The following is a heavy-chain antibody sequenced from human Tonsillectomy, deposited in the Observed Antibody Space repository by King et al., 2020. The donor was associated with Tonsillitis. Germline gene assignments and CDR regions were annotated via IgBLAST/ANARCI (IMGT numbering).Heavy chain of an antibody. V-gene: IGHV3-53*01. Sequence: VQLVESGGGLIHPGGSLRLSCAASGLIVTSDHMGWVRQAPGKGLEWVSVIYVNGDTKYADSVKGRFTVSRDNSKNTVDLQMNSLRAEDTAVYYCARGGCSSCVSDYWGQGTLVTVSA. CDR2: IYVNGDT. CDR1: GLIVTSDH. D-gene: IGHD6-13*01. J-gene: IGHJ4*02. CDR3: ARGGCSSCVSDY.